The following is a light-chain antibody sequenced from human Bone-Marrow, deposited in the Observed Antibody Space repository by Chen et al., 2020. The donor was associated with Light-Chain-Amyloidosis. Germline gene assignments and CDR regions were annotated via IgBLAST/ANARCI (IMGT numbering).Light chain of an antibody. Sequence: SYLLPQPSSVSVAPGQTATIACGGNNIGSTSVHWYQQTPGQAPLLVVYDDSDRPSGIPERLSGSNSGNTATLTISRGEAGDEADYYCQVWDRSSDRPVFGGGTKLTVL. CDR2: DDS. CDR3: QVWDRSSDRPV. J-gene: IGLJ3*02. V-gene: IGLV3-21*02. CDR1: NIGSTS.